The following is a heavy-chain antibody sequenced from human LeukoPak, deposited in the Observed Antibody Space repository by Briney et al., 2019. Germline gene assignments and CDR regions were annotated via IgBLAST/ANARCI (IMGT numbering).Heavy chain of an antibody. J-gene: IGHJ4*02. Sequence: SETLSLTCTVSGGSISSSSYFWGWIRQPPGKGLEWIGSIYYSGSTYYNPSLKSRVTISVDTSKNQFSLKVSSVTAADTAVYYCARHVALPWFGELRAYYFDYWGQGTLVTVSS. D-gene: IGHD3-10*01. CDR2: IYYSGST. CDR1: GGSISSSSYF. CDR3: ARHVALPWFGELRAYYFDY. V-gene: IGHV4-39*01.